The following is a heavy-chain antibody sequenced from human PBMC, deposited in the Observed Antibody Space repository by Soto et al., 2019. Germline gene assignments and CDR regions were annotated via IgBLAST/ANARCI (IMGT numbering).Heavy chain of an antibody. D-gene: IGHD4-17*01. CDR2: ISNSGVST. CDR3: AHPRGYGVFDAYDI. Sequence: LRLSCAASGFTFSTYAMSWVRQAPGKGLEWVSAISNSGVSTYHADSVKGRFTISRDNSINRLYMQMNSLRTEDTAVYYCAHPRGYGVFDAYDIWGQGTMVTVSS. CDR1: GFTFSTYA. V-gene: IGHV3-23*01. J-gene: IGHJ3*02.